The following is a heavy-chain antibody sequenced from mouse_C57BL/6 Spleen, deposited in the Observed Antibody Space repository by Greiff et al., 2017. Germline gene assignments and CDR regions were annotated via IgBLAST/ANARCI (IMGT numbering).Heavy chain of an antibody. CDR3: AQRQLRLREGY. V-gene: IGHV1-19*01. CDR1: GYTFTDYY. CDR2: INPYNGGT. J-gene: IGHJ2*01. D-gene: IGHD3-2*02. Sequence: VQLKESGPVLVKPGASVKMSCKASGYTFTDYYMNWVKQSHGKSLEWIGVINPYNGGTSYNQKFKGKATLTVDKSSSTAYMELNSLTSEDSAVYYCAQRQLRLREGYWGQGTILTVSS.